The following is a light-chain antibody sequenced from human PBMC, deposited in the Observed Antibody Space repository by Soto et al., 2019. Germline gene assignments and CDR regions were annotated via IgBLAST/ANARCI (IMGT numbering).Light chain of an antibody. Sequence: QLVLTQPPSASASLGASVTLTCTLSSGYSNYKVDWYQQRPGKGPRFVMRVGTGGIVGSKGDGIPDRFSVLGSGLNRYLTIKNIQEEDESDDHCGADPGGGSNFVYVFGTGTQLTVL. CDR1: SGYSNYK. V-gene: IGLV9-49*03. J-gene: IGLJ1*01. CDR3: GADPGGGSNFVYV. CDR2: VGTGGIVG.